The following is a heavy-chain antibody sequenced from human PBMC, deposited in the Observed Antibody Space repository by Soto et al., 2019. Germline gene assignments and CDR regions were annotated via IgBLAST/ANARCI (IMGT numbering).Heavy chain of an antibody. Sequence: EVQLVESGGGLVKPGGSLRLSCAASGFTFSSYSMNWVRQAPGKGLEWVSSISSSSSYIYYADSVKGRFTSSRDNAKNSLYLQMSSLRAEDTAVYYCAREIVDSSGYSMTFDYWGQGTLVTVSS. J-gene: IGHJ4*02. CDR1: GFTFSSYS. V-gene: IGHV3-21*01. D-gene: IGHD3-22*01. CDR2: ISSSSSYI. CDR3: AREIVDSSGYSMTFDY.